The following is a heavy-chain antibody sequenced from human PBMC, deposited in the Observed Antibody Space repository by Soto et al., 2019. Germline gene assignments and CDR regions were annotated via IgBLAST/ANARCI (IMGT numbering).Heavy chain of an antibody. J-gene: IGHJ5*02. Sequence: QVQLQESGPGLVKPSETLSLTCTVSGGSISTYSWSWIRQPAGKGLEWIGRFYTSGKTATNPSLKSRVTLSVDTSKNQCSLKLTSVTAADTAVYYCARVVQSRDGFNIGVLGGWFDPWGQGTLVTVSS. CDR2: FYTSGKT. V-gene: IGHV4-4*07. D-gene: IGHD6-19*01. CDR1: GGSISTYS. CDR3: ARVVQSRDGFNIGVLGGWFDP.